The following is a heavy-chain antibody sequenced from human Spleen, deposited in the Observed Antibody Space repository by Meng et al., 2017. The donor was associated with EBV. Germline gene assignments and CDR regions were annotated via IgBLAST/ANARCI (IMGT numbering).Heavy chain of an antibody. Sequence: VRLVQCGPEVQEPGVSVDVSCHPPCYHVHTYCFSWVRQAQGQGLEWMGWINDANGNTKYSQNFQDRVTFTIDTSARTAYMELSRLRSEDSAVYYCAREPSGYGADAYWGQGTLVTVSS. CDR3: AREPSGYGADAY. J-gene: IGHJ4*02. V-gene: IGHV1-18*04. D-gene: IGHD5-12*01. CDR1: CYHVHTYC. CDR2: INDANGNT.